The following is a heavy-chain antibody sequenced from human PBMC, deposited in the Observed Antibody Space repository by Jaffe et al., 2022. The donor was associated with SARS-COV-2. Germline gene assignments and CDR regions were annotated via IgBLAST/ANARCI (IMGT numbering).Heavy chain of an antibody. V-gene: IGHV4-59*01. CDR2: IYYSGST. J-gene: IGHJ6*02. CDR1: GGSISSYY. D-gene: IGHD5-12*01. Sequence: QVQLQESGPGLVKPSETLSLTCTVSGGSISSYYWSWIRQPPGKGLEWIGYIYYSGSTNYNPSLKSRVTISVDTSKNQFSLKLSSVTAADTAVYYCARAYEGDGYNLFYYGMDVWGQGTTVTVSS. CDR3: ARAYEGDGYNLFYYGMDV.